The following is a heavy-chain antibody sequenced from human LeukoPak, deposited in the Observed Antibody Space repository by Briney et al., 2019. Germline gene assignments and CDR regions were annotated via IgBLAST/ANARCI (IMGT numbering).Heavy chain of an antibody. D-gene: IGHD3/OR15-3a*01. CDR1: GFTVSSNY. V-gene: IGHV3-53*01. Sequence: GGSLRLSCAASGFTVSSNYMSWVRQAPGMGLEWVSVIYSGGTTYYADSVKGRFTVSRDNSKNMLYLQMNSLRAEDTAVYYCAREPGTDYRKYYFDYWGQGTLVTVSS. CDR2: IYSGGTT. CDR3: AREPGTDYRKYYFDY. J-gene: IGHJ4*02.